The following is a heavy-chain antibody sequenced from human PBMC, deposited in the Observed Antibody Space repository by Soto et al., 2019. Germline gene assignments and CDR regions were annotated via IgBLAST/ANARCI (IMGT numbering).Heavy chain of an antibody. V-gene: IGHV3-11*06. CDR1: GFTFSDYY. J-gene: IGHJ4*02. CDR2: ISSSSSYT. CDR3: ARDGLGDYYDMD. Sequence: QVQLVESGGGLVKSGGSLRLSCAASGFTFSDYYMSWIRQAPGKGLEWVSYISSSSSYTNYADSVKGRFTISRDNAKNSLYLQMNSLRAEDTAVYYCARDGLGDYYDMDWGQGTLVTVSS. D-gene: IGHD3-22*01.